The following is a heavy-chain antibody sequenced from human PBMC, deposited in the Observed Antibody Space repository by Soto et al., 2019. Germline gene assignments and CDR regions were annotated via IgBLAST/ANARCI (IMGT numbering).Heavy chain of an antibody. J-gene: IGHJ5*02. D-gene: IGHD1-1*01. CDR3: AKNQGVELVQLATVDWFDP. CDR2: ISGSGFKK. CDR1: GFSFENFG. Sequence: XGSLRLSCAASGFSFENFGMSWVRQAPGKGLEWISSISGSGFKKYYADSVKGRFTISRDNSKSTVYLELNNLSAEDTAVYHCAKNQGVELVQLATVDWFDPWGQGSVVTVSS. V-gene: IGHV3-23*01.